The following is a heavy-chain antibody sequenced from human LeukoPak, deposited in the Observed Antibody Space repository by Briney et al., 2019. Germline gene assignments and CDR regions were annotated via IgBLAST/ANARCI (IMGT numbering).Heavy chain of an antibody. Sequence: ASVKVSCKVSGYTLTELSMHWVRQAPGKGLGWRGGFDPEDGETIYAQKFQGRVTMTEDTSTDTAYMELSSLRSEDTAVYYCATVSAAALIFDYWGQGTLVTVSS. J-gene: IGHJ4*02. CDR2: FDPEDGET. CDR3: ATVSAAALIFDY. V-gene: IGHV1-24*01. CDR1: GYTLTELS. D-gene: IGHD6-13*01.